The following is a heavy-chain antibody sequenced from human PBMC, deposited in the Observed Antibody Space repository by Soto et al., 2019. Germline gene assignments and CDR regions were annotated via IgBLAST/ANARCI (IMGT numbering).Heavy chain of an antibody. CDR2: IYSGGST. D-gene: IGHD3-10*01. CDR3: ARETPSGLNAGFGDHPYYYYMDV. J-gene: IGHJ6*03. Sequence: GGSLRLSCAASGFTVSSNYMSWVRQAPGKGLEWVSVIYSGGSTYYADSVKGRFTISRHNSKNTLYLQMNSLRAEDTAVYYCARETPSGLNAGFGDHPYYYYMDVWGKGTTVTVSS. V-gene: IGHV3-53*04. CDR1: GFTVSSNY.